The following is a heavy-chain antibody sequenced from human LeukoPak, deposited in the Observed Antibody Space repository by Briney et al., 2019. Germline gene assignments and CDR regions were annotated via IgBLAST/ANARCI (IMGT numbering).Heavy chain of an antibody. CDR1: GGSISSYY. CDR2: IYYSGST. J-gene: IGHJ4*02. V-gene: IGHV4-59*08. D-gene: IGHD2-15*01. CDR3: ARGVVVAATATFDY. Sequence: PSETLSLTCTVSGGSISSYYWSWIRQPPGKGLEWIGYIYYSGSTNYNPSLKSRVTISVDTSKNQFSLKLSSVTAADTAVYYCARGVVVAATATFDYWGQGTLVTVSS.